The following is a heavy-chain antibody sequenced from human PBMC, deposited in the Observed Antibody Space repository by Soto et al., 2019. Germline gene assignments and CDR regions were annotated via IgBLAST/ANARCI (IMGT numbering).Heavy chain of an antibody. CDR2: IYWDDDK. CDR3: AHSIHTYYYDSSGYYYFDY. CDR1: GFSLSTSGVG. D-gene: IGHD3-22*01. J-gene: IGHJ4*02. V-gene: IGHV2-5*02. Sequence: VAGLTLVCSTQALTLTCPFSGFSLSTSGVGVGWIRQPPGKALEWLALIYWDDDKRYSPSLKSRLTITKDTSKNQVVLTMTNMDPVDTATYYCAHSIHTYYYDSSGYYYFDYWGQGTLVTVSS.